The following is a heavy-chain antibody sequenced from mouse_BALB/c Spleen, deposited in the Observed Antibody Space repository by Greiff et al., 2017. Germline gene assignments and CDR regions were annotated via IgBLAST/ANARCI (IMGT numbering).Heavy chain of an antibody. V-gene: IGHV5-4*02. D-gene: IGHD2-2*01. CDR2: ISDGGSYT. CDR3: ARAEGYDAWFAY. CDR1: GFTFSDYY. Sequence: EVKLMESGGGLVKPGGSLKLSCAASGFTFSDYYMYWVRQTPEKRLEWVATISDGGSYTYYPDSVKGRFTISRDNAKNNLYLQMSSLKSEDTAMYYCARAEGYDAWFAYWGQGTLVTVSA. J-gene: IGHJ3*01.